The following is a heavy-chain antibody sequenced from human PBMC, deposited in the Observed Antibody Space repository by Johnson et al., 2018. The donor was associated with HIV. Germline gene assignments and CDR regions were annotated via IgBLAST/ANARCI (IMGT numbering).Heavy chain of an antibody. CDR2: ISGGGGST. CDR1: GFTFSSYG. V-gene: IGHV3-23*01. Sequence: VLLLESGGDLLKPGGSPRLSCAASGFTFSSYGMSWVRQAPGKGLEWVLVISGGGGSTNYADSVKGRFTISRDNSKNTLFLLMSSLRADDTAVYYCARVRRSGWFDNDAFDIWGQGTMVTVSS. J-gene: IGHJ3*02. CDR3: ARVRRSGWFDNDAFDI. D-gene: IGHD6-19*01.